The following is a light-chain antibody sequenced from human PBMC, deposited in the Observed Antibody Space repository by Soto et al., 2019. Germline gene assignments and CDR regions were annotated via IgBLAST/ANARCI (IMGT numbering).Light chain of an antibody. CDR3: QQYGSSGT. CDR2: GES. V-gene: IGKV3-20*01. CDR1: QSVSSSY. Sequence: EIVLTQSPGTLSLSPGERATLPCRASQSVSSSYLAWYQQKPGQAPRLLIYGESNRATGIPDRFSGSGSGTDFTLTISRLEPEDFAVYYCQQYGSSGTFGQGTRLEI. J-gene: IGKJ5*01.